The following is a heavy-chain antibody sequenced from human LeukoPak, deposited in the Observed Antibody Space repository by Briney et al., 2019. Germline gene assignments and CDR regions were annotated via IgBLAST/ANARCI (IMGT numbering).Heavy chain of an antibody. V-gene: IGHV3-9*01. CDR2: ISWNSGSI. Sequence: GRSLRLSCAASGFTFDDYAMHWVRQAPGKGLEWVSGISWNSGSIGYADSVKGRFTISRDNAKNSLYLQMNSLRAEDTALYYCAKIGSYGMDVWGQGTTVTVSS. CDR1: GFTFDDYA. J-gene: IGHJ6*02. CDR3: AKIGSYGMDV.